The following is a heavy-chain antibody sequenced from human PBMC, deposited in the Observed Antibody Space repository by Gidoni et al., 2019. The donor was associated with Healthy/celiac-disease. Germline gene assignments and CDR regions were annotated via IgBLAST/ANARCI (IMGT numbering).Heavy chain of an antibody. CDR2: IYYSGRT. CDR1: GGSISSYY. CDR3: ARRSGIYSGRGDYYYYGMDV. J-gene: IGHJ6*02. V-gene: IGHV4-59*08. Sequence: QVQLQESGPGLVKPSETLSLTCTVSGGSISSYYWSWSRQPPGKGLEWIGYIYYSGRTNYHPSLKSRVTISVDTSKNQFSLKLSSVTAADTAVYYCARRSGIYSGRGDYYYYGMDVWGQETTVTVSS. D-gene: IGHD5-12*01.